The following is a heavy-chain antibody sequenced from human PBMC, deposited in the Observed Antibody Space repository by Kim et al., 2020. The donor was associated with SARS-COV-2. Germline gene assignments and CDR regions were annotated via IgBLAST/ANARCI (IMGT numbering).Heavy chain of an antibody. CDR3: AKDSTYYDILTGYYSPSYYYYGMDV. CDR1: GFTFSSYG. D-gene: IGHD3-9*01. V-gene: IGHV3-30*18. J-gene: IGHJ6*02. Sequence: GGSLRLSCAASGFTFSSYGMHWVRQAPGKGLEWVAVISYDGSNKYYADSVKGRFTISRDNSKNTLYLQMNSLRAEDTAVYYCAKDSTYYDILTGYYSPSYYYYGMDVWGQGTTVTVSS. CDR2: ISYDGSNK.